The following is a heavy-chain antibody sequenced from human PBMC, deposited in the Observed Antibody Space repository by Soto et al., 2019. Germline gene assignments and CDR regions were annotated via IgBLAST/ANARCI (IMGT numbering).Heavy chain of an antibody. CDR2: IYSSGST. Sequence: SETLSLTCTVSGASISSGDSFWIWIRQPPGKGLEWIAYIYSSGSTYYNPSLKRRVAISIDTSKNQFSLNLSSLTAADTAVYYCASLNLSFDPWGQGTLVTVPQ. CDR1: GASISSGDSF. J-gene: IGHJ5*02. CDR3: ASLNLSFDP. V-gene: IGHV4-30-4*01.